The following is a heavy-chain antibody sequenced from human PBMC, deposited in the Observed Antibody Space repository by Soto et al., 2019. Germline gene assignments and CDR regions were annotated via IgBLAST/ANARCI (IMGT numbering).Heavy chain of an antibody. J-gene: IGHJ4*02. D-gene: IGHD5-12*01. CDR2: INAGNGNT. V-gene: IGHV1-3*01. CDR1: GYTFTSYA. Sequence: QVQLVQSGAEVKKPGASVKVSCKASGYTFTSYAMPWLRQAPGQTLEWLGWINAGNGNTEYSQKFRGRVTITRDTGATTAYMEPRRVSSAALAVYSCAGARCGYSGYDPGYWGLGTLVIVSS. CDR3: AGARCGYSGYDPGY.